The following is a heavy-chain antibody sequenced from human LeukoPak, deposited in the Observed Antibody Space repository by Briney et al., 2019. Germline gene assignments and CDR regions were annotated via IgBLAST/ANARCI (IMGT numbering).Heavy chain of an antibody. CDR2: ISAYNGNT. D-gene: IGHD5-18*01. Sequence: ASVKVSCTASGYTFTSYGISWVRQAPGQGLEWMGWISAYNGNTNYAQKLQGRVTMTTDTSTSTAYMELRSLRSDDTAVYYCARDNGRGYSYGIDYWGQGTLVTVSS. V-gene: IGHV1-18*01. CDR3: ARDNGRGYSYGIDY. CDR1: GYTFTSYG. J-gene: IGHJ4*02.